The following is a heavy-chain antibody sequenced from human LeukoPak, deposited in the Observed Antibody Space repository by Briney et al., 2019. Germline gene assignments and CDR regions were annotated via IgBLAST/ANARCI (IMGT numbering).Heavy chain of an antibody. CDR3: ARELGYCSGGSCYAKQPHDPQPFDP. D-gene: IGHD2-15*01. Sequence: ASVKVSCKASGYTFTSYDINWVRQATGQGLEWMGWMNPNSGNTGYAQKFQGRVTMTRNTSISTAYMELRSLRSDDTAVYYCARELGYCSGGSCYAKQPHDPQPFDPWGQGALVTVSS. J-gene: IGHJ5*02. CDR1: GYTFTSYD. V-gene: IGHV1-8*01. CDR2: MNPNSGNT.